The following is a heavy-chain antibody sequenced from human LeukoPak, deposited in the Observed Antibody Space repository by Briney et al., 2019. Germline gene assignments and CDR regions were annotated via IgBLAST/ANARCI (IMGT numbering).Heavy chain of an antibody. J-gene: IGHJ6*03. CDR2: IWYGGSNK. Sequence: PGGSLRLSCAASGFTFSSYWMGWVRQAPGKGLEWVAVIWYGGSNKYYADSVKGRFTISRDNSKNTLYLQMNSLRAEDTAVYYCAKEGYSSSSNYYYYMDVWGKGTTVTVSS. CDR3: AKEGYSSSSNYYYYMDV. CDR1: GFTFSSYW. V-gene: IGHV3-30*02. D-gene: IGHD6-6*01.